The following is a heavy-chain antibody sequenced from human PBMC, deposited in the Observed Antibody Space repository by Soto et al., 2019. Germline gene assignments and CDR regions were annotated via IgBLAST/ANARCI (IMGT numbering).Heavy chain of an antibody. CDR3: AREGRGKKAGYNGLVSLGY. D-gene: IGHD2-2*02. Sequence: GASVKVSCKVSGSRFSHYVISWVRQAPGHGLEGLGRIIPIFNSTKYAQSFQGRVTITADKSTSTASLELSSLRSDDTAVYYCAREGRGKKAGYNGLVSLGYWGQGTLVTVSS. V-gene: IGHV1-69*06. CDR1: GSRFSHYV. J-gene: IGHJ4*02. CDR2: IIPIFNST.